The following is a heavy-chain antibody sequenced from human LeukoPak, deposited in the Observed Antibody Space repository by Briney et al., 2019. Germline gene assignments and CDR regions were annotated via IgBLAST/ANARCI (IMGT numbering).Heavy chain of an antibody. CDR3: AKDSPLLEWLFSSFDY. J-gene: IGHJ4*02. D-gene: IGHD3-3*01. CDR2: ISGSGGST. CDR1: GFTFSSYA. V-gene: IGHV3-23*01. Sequence: GGSLRLSCAASGFTFSSYAMSWVRQAPGKGLEWVSTISGSGGSTYYVDSVKGRFTISRDNSKNTLYLQMNTLRAEDTAVYYCAKDSPLLEWLFSSFDYWGQGTLVTVSS.